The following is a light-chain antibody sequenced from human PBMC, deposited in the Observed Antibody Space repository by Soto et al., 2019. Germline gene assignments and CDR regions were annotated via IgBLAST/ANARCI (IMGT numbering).Light chain of an antibody. CDR1: QSVSSSY. CDR2: GAS. V-gene: IGKV3-20*01. Sequence: EIVSTRSPGTLSLPPVYITTLCFRPRQSVSSSYLAWYQQKPGQAPRLLIYGASSRATGIPDRFSGSGSGTEFTLTIRRLEPEDFAVYYCQQYGSSPPINCGQGTRRAIK. CDR3: QQYGSSPPIN. J-gene: IGKJ5*01.